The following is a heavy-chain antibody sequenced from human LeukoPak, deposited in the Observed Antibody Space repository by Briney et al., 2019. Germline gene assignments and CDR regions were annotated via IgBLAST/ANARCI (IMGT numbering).Heavy chain of an antibody. D-gene: IGHD6-19*01. Sequence: GGSLRLSCAASGFTFSSYEMNWVRQAPGKGLEWVSYISSSGSTIYYADSVKGRFTISRDNAKNSLYLQMNSLRAEDTAVYYCARTPYSSGWFDYWAGGTLVTVSS. V-gene: IGHV3-48*03. CDR3: ARTPYSSGWFDY. CDR2: ISSSGSTI. J-gene: IGHJ4*02. CDR1: GFTFSSYE.